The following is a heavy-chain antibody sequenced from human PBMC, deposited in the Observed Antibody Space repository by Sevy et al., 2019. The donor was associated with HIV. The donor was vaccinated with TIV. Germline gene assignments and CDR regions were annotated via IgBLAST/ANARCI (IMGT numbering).Heavy chain of an antibody. J-gene: IGHJ4*02. D-gene: IGHD2-8*01. CDR1: GFTPSTYG. V-gene: IGHV3-33*01. Sequence: GGSLRLSCAASGFTPSTYGMHWVRQAPGKGLEWVAVIGYDGSNKYYADSVKGRFTISRDNSKNTLFLQMDSLRADDTAVYYCARDPRMYGDYLLAYFDSWGQGTLVTVFS. CDR3: ARDPRMYGDYLLAYFDS. CDR2: IGYDGSNK.